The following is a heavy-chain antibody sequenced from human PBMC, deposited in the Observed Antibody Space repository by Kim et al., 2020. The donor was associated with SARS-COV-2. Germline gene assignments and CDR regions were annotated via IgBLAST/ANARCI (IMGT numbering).Heavy chain of an antibody. CDR1: GFTFSSYG. V-gene: IGHV3-30*18. CDR3: AKVVGYCSSTSCYPVSGYLMDV. CDR2: ISYDGSNK. J-gene: IGHJ6*03. D-gene: IGHD2-2*01. Sequence: GGSLRLSCAASGFTFSSYGMHWVRQAPGKGLEWVAVISYDGSNKYYADSVKGRFTISRDNSKNTLYLQMNSLRAEDTAVYYCAKVVGYCSSTSCYPVSGYLMDVWGKGTTVTVSS.